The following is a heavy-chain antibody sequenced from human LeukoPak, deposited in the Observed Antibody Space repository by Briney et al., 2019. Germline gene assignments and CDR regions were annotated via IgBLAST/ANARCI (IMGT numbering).Heavy chain of an antibody. V-gene: IGHV4-38-2*02. CDR3: AILTQIGYCSGGSCYDDAFDI. Sequence: SETLSLTCTVSGYSISSGYYWGWIRQPPGKGLEWIGSIYHSGSTYYNPSLKSRVTISVDTSKNQFSLKLSSVTAADTAVYYCAILTQIGYCSGGSCYDDAFDIWGQGTMVTVSS. J-gene: IGHJ3*02. CDR1: GYSISSGYY. D-gene: IGHD2-15*01. CDR2: IYHSGST.